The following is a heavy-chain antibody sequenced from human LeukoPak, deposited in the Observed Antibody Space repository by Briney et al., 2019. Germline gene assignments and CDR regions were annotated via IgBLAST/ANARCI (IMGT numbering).Heavy chain of an antibody. V-gene: IGHV3-7*03. CDR3: AKARGVRGVILDY. D-gene: IGHD3-10*01. CDR1: GSTFGAYW. J-gene: IGHJ4*02. CDR2: IRQDGSEA. Sequence: GGSLRLSCAASGSTFGAYWMSWVRQAPGKGLEWVANIRQDGSEAFYVDSVKGRFTISRDNGRNSVYLQMNSLRAEDTAVYYRAKARGVRGVILDYWGQGTLVTVSS.